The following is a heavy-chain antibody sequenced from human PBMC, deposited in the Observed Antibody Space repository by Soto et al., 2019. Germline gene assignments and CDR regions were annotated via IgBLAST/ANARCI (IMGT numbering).Heavy chain of an antibody. CDR3: AKAPNCSSTSCYRDYYMYV. D-gene: IGHD2-2*02. V-gene: IGHV3-23*01. Sequence: EVQLLESGGGLVQPGGSLRLSCAASGFTFSSYAMSWVCQAPGKGLGWVSANSGSGGSTYYADSVKGRFTISRDNSKNTLYLQMNSLRAEDTAVYYCAKAPNCSSTSCYRDYYMYVWGKGTTVTVSS. CDR1: GFTFSSYA. CDR2: NSGSGGST. J-gene: IGHJ6*03.